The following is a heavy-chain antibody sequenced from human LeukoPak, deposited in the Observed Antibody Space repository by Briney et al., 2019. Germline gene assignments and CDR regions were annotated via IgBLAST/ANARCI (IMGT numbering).Heavy chain of an antibody. V-gene: IGHV3-23*01. CDR1: GFTFSSYA. CDR3: AKYYYDSSSYYYFDY. Sequence: GGSLRLSCAASGFTFSSYAMSWVRQAPGKGLEWASAISGSGGSTYYADSVKGRFTISRDNSKNTLYLQMNSLRAEDTAVYYCAKYYYDSSSYYYFDYWGQGTLVTVSS. D-gene: IGHD3-22*01. CDR2: ISGSGGST. J-gene: IGHJ4*02.